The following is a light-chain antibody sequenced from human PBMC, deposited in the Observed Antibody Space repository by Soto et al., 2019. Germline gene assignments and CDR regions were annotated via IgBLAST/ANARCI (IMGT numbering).Light chain of an antibody. Sequence: QSALTQPDSVSGSPGQSITISCTGTSSDVGSYHYVSWYQHHPGKAPKVISYEVANRPSESSNRFSGSKSGNTAYLTISGLQAEDEADYYCSSYTTTNTVVFAGGTKLTVL. CDR2: EVA. J-gene: IGLJ2*01. V-gene: IGLV2-14*01. CDR3: SSYTTTNTVV. CDR1: SSDVGSYHY.